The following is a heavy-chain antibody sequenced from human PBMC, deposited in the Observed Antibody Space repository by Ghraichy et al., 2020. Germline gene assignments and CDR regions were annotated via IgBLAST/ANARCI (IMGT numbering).Heavy chain of an antibody. V-gene: IGHV3-30*18. CDR1: GFTFSNFG. CDR3: ANDSGGWYASLSYFYYGMDV. Sequence: LSLTCAASGFTFSNFGVHWIRQAPCPALDWVALISYDGIKKYYTDSVKGRFTISRDNSKNTLYLQMNSLRAEDTALYYCANDSGGWYASLSYFYYGMDVWGQGTTVTVSS. D-gene: IGHD6-19*01. J-gene: IGHJ6*02. CDR2: ISYDGIKK.